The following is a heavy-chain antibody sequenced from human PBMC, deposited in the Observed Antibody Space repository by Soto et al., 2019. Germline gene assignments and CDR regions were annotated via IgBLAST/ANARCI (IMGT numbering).Heavy chain of an antibody. Sequence: EVQLVESGGGLVKPGGSLRLSCEASGFTFSNVWMNWVRQAQGKGLGWVGRIKSKTDGGTTDYAAPVKGRFTISRDDSKNTLYLQMNSLKTEDTAVYYCTPLALKYSSGWYEFSDWGQGTLVTVSS. CDR1: GFTFSNVW. CDR2: IKSKTDGGTT. J-gene: IGHJ4*02. CDR3: TPLALKYSSGWYEFSD. V-gene: IGHV3-15*07. D-gene: IGHD6-19*01.